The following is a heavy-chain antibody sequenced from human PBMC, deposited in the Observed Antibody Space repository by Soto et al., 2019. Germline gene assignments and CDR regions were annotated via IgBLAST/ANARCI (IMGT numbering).Heavy chain of an antibody. D-gene: IGHD2-15*01. J-gene: IGHJ4*02. CDR1: GFTFSSYG. V-gene: IGHV3-30*18. Sequence: QVQLVESGGGVVQPGRSLRLSCAASGFTFSSYGMHWVRQAPGKGLEWVAVISYDGSNKYYADSVKGRFTISRDNSKNPLYLQMNSLRAEDTAVYYCAKDGSGHFDYWGQGTLVTVSS. CDR2: ISYDGSNK. CDR3: AKDGSGHFDY.